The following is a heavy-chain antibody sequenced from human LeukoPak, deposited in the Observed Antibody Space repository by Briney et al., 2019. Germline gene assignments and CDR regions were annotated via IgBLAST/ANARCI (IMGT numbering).Heavy chain of an antibody. J-gene: IGHJ4*02. V-gene: IGHV3-23*01. D-gene: IGHD3-10*01. Sequence: GSLRLSCAAPGFTFSSYAMTWVRQAPGKGLEWVSAISGSGSTTYYADSVKGRFTISRDNSKNTLYLQMSSLRAEDTAVYYCAKVGDYYGSGKYSNFDYWGQGTLVTVSS. CDR2: ISGSGSTT. CDR1: GFTFSSYA. CDR3: AKVGDYYGSGKYSNFDY.